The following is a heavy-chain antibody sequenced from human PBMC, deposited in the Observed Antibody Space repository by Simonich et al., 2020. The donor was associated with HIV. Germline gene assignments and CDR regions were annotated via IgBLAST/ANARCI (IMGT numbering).Heavy chain of an antibody. J-gene: IGHJ5*02. CDR2: INHSGRT. CDR1: GGSFSGYY. CDR3: AREGYSGYDRGWFDP. V-gene: IGHV4-34*01. Sequence: QVQLQQWGAGLLKPSETLSLTCAVYGGSFSGYYWSWIRQPPGKGLEWIGEINHSGRTNYNPSLKSRVTISVDTSKNQFSLKLRSVTAADTAVYYCAREGYSGYDRGWFDPWGQGNLVTVSS. D-gene: IGHD5-12*01.